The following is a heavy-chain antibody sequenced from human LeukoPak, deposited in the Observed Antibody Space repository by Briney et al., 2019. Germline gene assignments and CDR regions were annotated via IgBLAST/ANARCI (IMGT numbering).Heavy chain of an antibody. Sequence: GGSLRLSCAASGFTFSSYWKSWVRQAPGKGLEWVANIKQDGSEKYYVDSVKGRFTISRDNAKNSLYLQMNSLRAEDTAVYYCARWRGGFDPWGQGTLVTVSS. J-gene: IGHJ5*02. CDR1: GFTFSSYW. D-gene: IGHD5-12*01. CDR2: IKQDGSEK. CDR3: ARWRGGFDP. V-gene: IGHV3-7*03.